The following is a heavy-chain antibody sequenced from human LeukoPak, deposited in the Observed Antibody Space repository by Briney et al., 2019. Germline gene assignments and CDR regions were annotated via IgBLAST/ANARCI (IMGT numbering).Heavy chain of an antibody. V-gene: IGHV1-2*02. Sequence: ASVKVACNASGYTFTAYDIHRMRQSPRQGLEWLGWISPNSGDTNYAQKFQGRVTMTSDSSISTVFMDLSRPSSDDTAVYFCARVGYKYADFWGQGSQVTVSS. D-gene: IGHD5-18*01. CDR3: ARVGYKYADF. CDR2: ISPNSGDT. J-gene: IGHJ4*02. CDR1: GYTFTAYD.